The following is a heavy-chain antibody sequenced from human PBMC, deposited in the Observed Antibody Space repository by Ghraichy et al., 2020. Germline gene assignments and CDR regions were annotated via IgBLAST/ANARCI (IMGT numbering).Heavy chain of an antibody. CDR2: IYYSGST. Sequence: SETLSLTCTVSGGSISSYYWSWIRQPPGKGLEWIGYIYYSGSTNYNPSLKSRVTISVDTSKNQFSLKLSSVTAADTAVYYCARKTAMVTQQSSHYYYYYGMDVWGQGTTVTVSS. D-gene: IGHD5-18*01. V-gene: IGHV4-59*01. CDR1: GGSISSYY. J-gene: IGHJ6*02. CDR3: ARKTAMVTQQSSHYYYYYGMDV.